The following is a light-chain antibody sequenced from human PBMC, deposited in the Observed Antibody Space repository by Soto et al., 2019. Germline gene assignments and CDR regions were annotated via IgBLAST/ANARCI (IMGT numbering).Light chain of an antibody. V-gene: IGKV1-39*01. J-gene: IGKJ1*01. CDR1: QIISSY. CDR3: QQSYSIPWT. CDR2: SAS. Sequence: DIQMTQSPSSLSASVGDRVTITCRASQIISSYLNWYQQKPGKAPKLLIYSASRLQSGVPSRFSGSGSGTDFTLTISSLQPEDFATYYCQQSYSIPWTFGQGTKVEIK.